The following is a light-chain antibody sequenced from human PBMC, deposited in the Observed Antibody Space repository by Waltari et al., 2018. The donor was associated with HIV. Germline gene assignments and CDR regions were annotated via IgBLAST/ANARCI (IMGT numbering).Light chain of an antibody. Sequence: DIQFTQSPSFLSASVVDTFTITCRASQGIPNNVAWYQQKPGKAPKSLIYDASPLQSGVPSRFSGSGSGTEFTLTISSLQPEDVATYYCKQVKSYPLTFGQGTRLEIK. CDR1: QGIPNN. V-gene: IGKV1-9*01. J-gene: IGKJ5*01. CDR2: DAS. CDR3: KQVKSYPLT.